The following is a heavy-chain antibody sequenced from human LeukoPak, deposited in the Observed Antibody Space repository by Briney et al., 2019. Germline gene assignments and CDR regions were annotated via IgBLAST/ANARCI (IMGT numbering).Heavy chain of an antibody. CDR3: ARQLTPDAFDI. V-gene: IGHV4-39*01. CDR2: IYYSGST. Sequence: PSETLSLTCTVSGGSISSSSYYWGWLRQPPGKGLEWIGSIYYSGSTYYNPSLKSRVTISVDTSKNQFSLKLSSVTAADTAVYYCARQLTPDAFDIWGQGTMVTVSS. J-gene: IGHJ3*02. D-gene: IGHD1-14*01. CDR1: GGSISSSSYY.